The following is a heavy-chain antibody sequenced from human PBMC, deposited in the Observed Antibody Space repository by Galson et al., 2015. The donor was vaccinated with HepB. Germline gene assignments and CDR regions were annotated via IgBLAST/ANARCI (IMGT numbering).Heavy chain of an antibody. V-gene: IGHV1-18*01. D-gene: IGHD3-3*01. CDR3: ARETRGGWDFDFWSGYRSPYYMDV. J-gene: IGHJ6*03. CDR2: ISAYNGNT. Sequence: SVKVSCKASGYTFTSYGISWVRQAPGQGLERMGWISAYNGNTNYAQKLQGRVTMTTDTSTSTAYMELRSLRSDDTAVYYCARETRGGWDFDFWSGYRSPYYMDVWGKGTTVTVSS. CDR1: GYTFTSYG.